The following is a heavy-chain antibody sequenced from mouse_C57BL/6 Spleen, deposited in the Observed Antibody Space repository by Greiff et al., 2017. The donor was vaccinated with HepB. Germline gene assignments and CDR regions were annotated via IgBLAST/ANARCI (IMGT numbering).Heavy chain of an antibody. Sequence: EVNVVESGGGLVKPGGSLKLSCAASGFTFSSYAMSWVRQTPEKRLEWVATISDGGSYTYYPDNVKGRFTISRDNAKNNLYLQMSHLKSEDTAMYYCARGGPTIVTTWYFDVWGTGTTVTVSS. V-gene: IGHV5-4*03. J-gene: IGHJ1*03. CDR1: GFTFSSYA. CDR3: ARGGPTIVTTWYFDV. D-gene: IGHD2-5*01. CDR2: ISDGGSYT.